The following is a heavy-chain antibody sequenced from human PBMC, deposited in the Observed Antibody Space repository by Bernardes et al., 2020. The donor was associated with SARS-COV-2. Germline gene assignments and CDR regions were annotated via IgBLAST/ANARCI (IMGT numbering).Heavy chain of an antibody. Sequence: GGSLRLSCAASGFTFGDYAMHWVRQAPGKGLEWVSGISWNSGRIAYADSVKGRFTISRDNAKNSLYLQMNGLRTEDTALYYCTKDSYYDILTGYPYFDCWGQGTLVTVSS. J-gene: IGHJ4*02. CDR3: TKDSYYDILTGYPYFDC. V-gene: IGHV3-9*01. CDR2: ISWNSGRI. CDR1: GFTFGDYA. D-gene: IGHD3-9*01.